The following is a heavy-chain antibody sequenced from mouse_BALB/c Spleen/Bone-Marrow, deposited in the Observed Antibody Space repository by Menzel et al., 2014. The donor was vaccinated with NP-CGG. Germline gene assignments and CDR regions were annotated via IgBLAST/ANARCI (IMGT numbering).Heavy chain of an antibody. J-gene: IGHJ3*01. CDR1: GYTFTSYD. CDR2: IFPGDGST. V-gene: IGHV1-85*01. Sequence: QVQLQQSGAELVKPGASVKLSCKASGYTFTSYDINWVRQRPEQGLGWIGWIFPGDGSTKYNEKFKGKATLTTDKSSSTAYMQLSRLTSEDSAVYFCARRVYYDYDGGAWFAYWGQGTLVTVSA. D-gene: IGHD2-4*01. CDR3: ARRVYYDYDGGAWFAY.